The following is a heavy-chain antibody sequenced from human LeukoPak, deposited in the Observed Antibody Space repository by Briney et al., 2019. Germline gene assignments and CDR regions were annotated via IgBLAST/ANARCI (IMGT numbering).Heavy chain of an antibody. J-gene: IGHJ5*02. D-gene: IGHD6-19*01. Sequence: SETLSLTCTVSGGSVSSSSHYWGWVRQPPGKGLEWIGTIFYTGNTDYNPSLKSRVTISVDTSKNQFSLKVNSVTAADTAVYYCAAQWLAPNWFDPWGQGTLVTVSS. CDR2: IFYTGNT. CDR1: GGSVSSSSHY. V-gene: IGHV4-39*01. CDR3: AAQWLAPNWFDP.